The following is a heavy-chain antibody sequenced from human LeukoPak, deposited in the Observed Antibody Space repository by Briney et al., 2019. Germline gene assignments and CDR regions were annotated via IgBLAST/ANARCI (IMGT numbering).Heavy chain of an antibody. Sequence: GASVKVSCKVSGYTLTELAMHWVRQAPGKGLEWMGGFDPEDGETIYAQKFQGRVTMTEDRSTDTAYMELSSLRSEETAVYYCATANYDFWSGYYGGYFDYWGQGTLVTVSS. D-gene: IGHD3-3*01. CDR2: FDPEDGET. J-gene: IGHJ4*02. CDR1: GYTLTELA. V-gene: IGHV1-24*01. CDR3: ATANYDFWSGYYGGYFDY.